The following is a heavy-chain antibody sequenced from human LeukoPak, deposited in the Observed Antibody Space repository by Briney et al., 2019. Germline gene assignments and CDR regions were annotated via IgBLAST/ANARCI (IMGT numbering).Heavy chain of an antibody. Sequence: ASVKVSCKASGYTFTSYDINWVRQATGQGLEWMGWMNPNSGNTGYAQKFQGRVTITRNTSISTAYMELSSLRSEDTAVYYCARVYYDFWSGYYLLWGQGTLVTVSS. D-gene: IGHD3-3*01. J-gene: IGHJ4*02. CDR2: MNPNSGNT. V-gene: IGHV1-8*03. CDR3: ARVYYDFWSGYYLL. CDR1: GYTFTSYD.